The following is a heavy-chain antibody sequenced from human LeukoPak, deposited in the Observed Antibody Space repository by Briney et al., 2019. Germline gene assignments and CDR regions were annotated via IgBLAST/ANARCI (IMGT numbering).Heavy chain of an antibody. CDR3: ARGRGSGSYYRGHYFDY. CDR2: IYHSGST. CDR1: GGTISSSNW. D-gene: IGHD3-10*01. Sequence: SGTLSLTCAVSGGTISSSNWWSWVRQPPGKGLEWIGEIYHSGSTNYNPSLKSRVTISVDKSKNQFSLKVNSVTAADTAVYFCARGRGSGSYYRGHYFDYWGQGTLVTVSS. V-gene: IGHV4-4*02. J-gene: IGHJ4*02.